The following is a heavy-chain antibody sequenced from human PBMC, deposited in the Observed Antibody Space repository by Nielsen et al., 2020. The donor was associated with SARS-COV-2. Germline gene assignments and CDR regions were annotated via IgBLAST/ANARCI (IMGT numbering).Heavy chain of an antibody. V-gene: IGHV3-7*03. J-gene: IGHJ4*02. D-gene: IGHD3-3*01. CDR1: GFTFSSYW. Sequence: GESLKISCAASGFTFSSYWMSWVRQAPGKGLEWVANIKQDGSEKYYVDSVKGRFTISRDNAKNSLYLQMNSLRAEDTAVYYCAKDPHYDFWSGYYFDYWGQGTLVTVSS. CDR2: IKQDGSEK. CDR3: AKDPHYDFWSGYYFDY.